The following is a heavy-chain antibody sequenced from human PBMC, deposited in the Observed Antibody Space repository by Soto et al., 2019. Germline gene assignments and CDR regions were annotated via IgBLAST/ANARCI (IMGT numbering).Heavy chain of an antibody. Sequence: EVQLLESGGGLVQPGGSLRLSCAASGFTFSSYAMNWVRQAPGKGLEWVSVISGSGGSTYYADAVKGRFTISRDNSTNTRYLQMNSLRAEDTAVYYCAKRTVGWYFDLWGRGTLVTVSS. CDR1: GFTFSSYA. J-gene: IGHJ2*01. CDR3: AKRTVGWYFDL. CDR2: ISGSGGST. D-gene: IGHD4-17*01. V-gene: IGHV3-23*01.